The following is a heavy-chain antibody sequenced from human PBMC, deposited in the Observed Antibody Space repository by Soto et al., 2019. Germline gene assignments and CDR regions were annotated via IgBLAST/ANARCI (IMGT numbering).Heavy chain of an antibody. CDR2: IYYTGST. CDR1: GGSVSSGSYY. Sequence: SETLSLTCTVSGGSVSSGSYYWSWIRQPPGKGLEWIGYIYYTGSTIYNPSLKSRVTMSVDTSKNHFSLKLRSVTAADTAVYYCARANANDLEWFHWGQGSLVPVSS. D-gene: IGHD3-9*01. CDR3: ARANANDLEWFH. J-gene: IGHJ4*02. V-gene: IGHV4-61*03.